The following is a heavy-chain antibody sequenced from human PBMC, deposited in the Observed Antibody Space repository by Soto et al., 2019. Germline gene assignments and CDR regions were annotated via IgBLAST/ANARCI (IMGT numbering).Heavy chain of an antibody. CDR3: ARDFRRHCSSPRCDPFYFDY. CDR1: GVSISDYY. D-gene: IGHD2-2*01. V-gene: IGHV4-59*01. Sequence: QVQLQESGPGLVKPSETLSLTCTVSGVSISDYYWSWIRQPPGKGLEWIGYIHYSGSTDYNPSLKRRVTISVDTSKSQLSLELTSVTATDTAVYYCARDFRRHCSSPRCDPFYFDYWGQGTLVTVSS. CDR2: IHYSGST. J-gene: IGHJ4*02.